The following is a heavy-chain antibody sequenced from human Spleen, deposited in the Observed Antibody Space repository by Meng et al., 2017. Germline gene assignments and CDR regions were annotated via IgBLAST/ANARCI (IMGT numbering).Heavy chain of an antibody. CDR2: IYSIGST. V-gene: IGHV4-39*07. Sequence: SETLSLTCTVSGGSVRSGSYYWGWIRQPPGKGLEWIGNIYSIGSTYYNPSLKSRVTISVDTSKNQFSLKLSSVTAADTAVYYCAREPPHYYYGSERGPSDYWGQGTLVTVSS. J-gene: IGHJ4*02. CDR3: AREPPHYYYGSERGPSDY. D-gene: IGHD3-10*01. CDR1: GGSVRSGSYY.